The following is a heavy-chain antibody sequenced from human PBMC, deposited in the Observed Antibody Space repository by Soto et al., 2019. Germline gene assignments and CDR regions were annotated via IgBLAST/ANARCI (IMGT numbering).Heavy chain of an antibody. D-gene: IGHD1-26*01. CDR2: INHSGST. J-gene: IGHJ5*02. V-gene: IGHV4-34*01. CDR1: GGSFSGYY. CDR3: ARGHSVGRTTFRVDP. Sequence: SETLSLTCAVYGGSFSGYYWSWSRQPPGKGLGWVGEINHSGSTNYNPSLKSRVTISVDTSKNQFSLKLSSVTAADTAVYYCARGHSVGRTTFRVDPWGQRTLVTVSS.